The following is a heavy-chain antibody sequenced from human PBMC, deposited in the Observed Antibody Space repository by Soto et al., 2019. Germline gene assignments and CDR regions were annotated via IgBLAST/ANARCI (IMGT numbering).Heavy chain of an antibody. J-gene: IGHJ4*01. Sequence: QVQLVESGGGVVQPGRSLRLSCAASGFTFSSYAMHWVRQAPGKGLEWVAVISYDGSNKYYADSVKGRFTISRDNSKNTLYLQMNILRREDTAVYYCARHGATVTTIDYWGQGTLVTVSS. CDR2: ISYDGSNK. D-gene: IGHD4-17*01. V-gene: IGHV3-30-3*01. CDR3: ARHGATVTTIDY. CDR1: GFTFSSYA.